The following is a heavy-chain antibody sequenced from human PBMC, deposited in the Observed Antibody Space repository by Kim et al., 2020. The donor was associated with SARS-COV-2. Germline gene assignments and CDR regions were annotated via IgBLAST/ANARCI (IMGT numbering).Heavy chain of an antibody. CDR1: GGTIDSYY. CDR2: VYYSGYT. CDR3: ARPYHDVLTGRFGAFDI. J-gene: IGHJ3*02. D-gene: IGHD3-9*01. Sequence: SETLSLTCTVSGGTIDSYYWSWLRQSPEKGLEWIGYVYYSGYTNYNPSLKSRVTISVDTSKNQFSLNLTSVTAADTAIYYCARPYHDVLTGRFGAFDIWGQGTVVTVSS. V-gene: IGHV4-59*01.